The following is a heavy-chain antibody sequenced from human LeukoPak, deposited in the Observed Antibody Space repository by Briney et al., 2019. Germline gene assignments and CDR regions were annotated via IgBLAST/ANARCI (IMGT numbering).Heavy chain of an antibody. CDR3: ARAETTLLLNY. CDR1: GYSFTNYG. CDR2: ISAHNGNT. V-gene: IGHV1-18*01. Sequence: GASVKVSCKASGYSFTNYGIIWVRQTPGQGLQWMGWISAHNGNTNYAQKLQGRVTLTTDTSTSTVYMELRSLTSDDTAVYYRARAETTLLLNYWGQGTLVTVSS. J-gene: IGHJ4*02. D-gene: IGHD4-11*01.